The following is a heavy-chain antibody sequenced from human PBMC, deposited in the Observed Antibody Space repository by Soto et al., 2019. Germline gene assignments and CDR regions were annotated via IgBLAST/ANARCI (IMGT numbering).Heavy chain of an antibody. D-gene: IGHD3-10*01. CDR2: ISAYNGNT. Sequence: GXSVEVSFKASSYTFTSYGISWVRQAPGQGLEGMGWISAYNGNTNYAQKLQGRVNMTTDTSTSTAYMELRSLRTDDTAVYYCARYLEMRGTTMVWFDHWGQGTLVTVSS. CDR1: SYTFTSYG. J-gene: IGHJ5*02. V-gene: IGHV1-18*01. CDR3: ARYLEMRGTTMVWFDH.